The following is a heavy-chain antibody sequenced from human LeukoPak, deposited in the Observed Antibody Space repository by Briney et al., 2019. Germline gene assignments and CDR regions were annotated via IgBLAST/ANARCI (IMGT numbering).Heavy chain of an antibody. CDR2: ISSSSSYI. V-gene: IGHV3-21*01. CDR3: ARLYYYDSSGYEYFDY. D-gene: IGHD3-22*01. CDR1: GFTFNNYV. Sequence: GGSLRLSCAASGFTFNNYVMNWVRQAPGKGLEWVSSISSSSSYIYYADSVKGRFTISRDNAKNSLYLQMNSLRAEDTAVYYCARLYYYDSSGYEYFDYWGQGTLVTVSS. J-gene: IGHJ4*02.